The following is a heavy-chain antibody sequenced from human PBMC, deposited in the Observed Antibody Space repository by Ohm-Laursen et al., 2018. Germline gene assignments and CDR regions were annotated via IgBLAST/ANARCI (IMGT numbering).Heavy chain of an antibody. V-gene: IGHV3-9*01. CDR3: ANRVGY. J-gene: IGHJ4*02. Sequence: SLRLSCTASGFSLNTYWMNWVRQAPGKGLEWVSGISWNSGSIGYADSVKGRFTISRDNAKNSLYLQINSLRVEDTALYYCANRVGYWGQGTLVTVSS. CDR2: ISWNSGSI. D-gene: IGHD1-26*01. CDR1: GFSLNTYW.